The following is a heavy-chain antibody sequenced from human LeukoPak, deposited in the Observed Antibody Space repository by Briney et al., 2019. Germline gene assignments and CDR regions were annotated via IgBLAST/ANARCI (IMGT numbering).Heavy chain of an antibody. V-gene: IGHV1-18*01. Sequence: ASVTVSCKASGYTFTSYGISWVRQAPGQGLEWMGWISAYNGNTNYAQKLQGRVTMTTDTSTSTAYMELRSLRSDDTAVYYCARRYYDYVWGSYRPGGAFDIWGQGTMVTVSS. J-gene: IGHJ3*02. CDR3: ARRYYDYVWGSYRPGGAFDI. D-gene: IGHD3-16*02. CDR2: ISAYNGNT. CDR1: GYTFTSYG.